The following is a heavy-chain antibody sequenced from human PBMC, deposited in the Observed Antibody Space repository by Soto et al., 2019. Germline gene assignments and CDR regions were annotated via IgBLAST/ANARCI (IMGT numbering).Heavy chain of an antibody. D-gene: IGHD3-22*01. Sequence: ASVKVSCKVSGYTLTELSMHWVLQAPGKGLEWMGGFDPEDGETIYAQKFQGRVTITEDTSTDTAYMELSSLRSEDTAVYYCATGGPVVVPADAFDIWGQGTMVTVSS. J-gene: IGHJ3*02. CDR1: GYTLTELS. V-gene: IGHV1-24*01. CDR2: FDPEDGET. CDR3: ATGGPVVVPADAFDI.